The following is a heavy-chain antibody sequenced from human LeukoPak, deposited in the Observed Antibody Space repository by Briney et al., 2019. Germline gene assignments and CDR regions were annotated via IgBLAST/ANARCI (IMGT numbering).Heavy chain of an antibody. D-gene: IGHD4-17*01. Sequence: GGSLRLSCAASGFTVSSNYMSWVRQAPGKGLEWVSIIYSGGSTYYADSVKGRSTISRDNSKNTEYLQMNSLRAEDTAVYYCARVSAGDWGQGTLVTVSS. V-gene: IGHV3-66*02. J-gene: IGHJ4*02. CDR1: GFTVSSNY. CDR2: IYSGGST. CDR3: ARVSAGD.